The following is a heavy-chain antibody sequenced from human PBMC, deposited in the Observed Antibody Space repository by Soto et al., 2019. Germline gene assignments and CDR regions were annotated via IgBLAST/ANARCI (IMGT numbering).Heavy chain of an antibody. CDR2: INHSGST. Sequence: SETLSLTCAVYGGSFSGYYWSWIRQPPGKGLEWIGEINHSGSTNYNPSLKSRVTISVDTSKNQFSLKLSSVTAADTAVYYCARLVHSSSWHYYYYYGMDVWGQGTTVTVSS. CDR1: GGSFSGYY. V-gene: IGHV4-34*01. J-gene: IGHJ6*02. CDR3: ARLVHSSSWHYYYYYGMDV. D-gene: IGHD6-13*01.